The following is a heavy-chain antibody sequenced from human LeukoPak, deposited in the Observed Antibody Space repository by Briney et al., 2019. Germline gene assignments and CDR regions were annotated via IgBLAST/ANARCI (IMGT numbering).Heavy chain of an antibody. CDR2: IGGSGDNT. CDR1: GFTLSNYA. J-gene: IGHJ4*02. Sequence: PGGSLRLSCTVSGFTLSNYAMSWVRQAPGKGLEWVSAIGGSGDNTYYADSVKGRFTVSRDNSKNTLYVQMKSLRAEDTAVYYCAKDFVVVPGNVNYFDYWGQGTLVTVSS. CDR3: AKDFVVVPGNVNYFDY. V-gene: IGHV3-23*01. D-gene: IGHD2-21*02.